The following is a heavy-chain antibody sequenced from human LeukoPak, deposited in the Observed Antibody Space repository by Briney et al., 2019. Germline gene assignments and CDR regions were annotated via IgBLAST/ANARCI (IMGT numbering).Heavy chain of an antibody. J-gene: IGHJ3*02. D-gene: IGHD1-20*01. CDR2: ISAYNGNT. V-gene: IGHV1-18*01. CDR1: GYTFTSYG. CDR3: ARVRGITGTGDAFDM. Sequence: GASVKVSCKASGYTFTSYGISWVRQAPGQGLEWMGWISAYNGNTNYAQKLQGRVTMTTDTSTSTAYMELRSLRSDDTAVYYCARVRGITGTGDAFDMWGQGTMVTVSS.